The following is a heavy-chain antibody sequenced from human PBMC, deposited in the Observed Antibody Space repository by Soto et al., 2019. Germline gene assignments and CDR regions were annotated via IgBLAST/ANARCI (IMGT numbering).Heavy chain of an antibody. V-gene: IGHV3-33*01. CDR1: GFTFSSYG. J-gene: IGHJ4*02. D-gene: IGHD6-13*01. CDR3: AGVGVSSRGPFDY. CDR2: IWYDGSNK. Sequence: QVQLVESGGGVVQPGRSLRLSCAASGFTFSSYGMHWVRQAPGKGLEWVAVIWYDGSNKYYADSVKGRFTISRDNSKNTLYLQMNSLRAEDTAVYYCAGVGVSSRGPFDYWGQGTLVTVSS.